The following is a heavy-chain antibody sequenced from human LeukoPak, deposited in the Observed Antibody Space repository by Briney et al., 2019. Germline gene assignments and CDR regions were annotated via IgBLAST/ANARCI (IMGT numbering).Heavy chain of an antibody. CDR3: ARGVLY. D-gene: IGHD6-13*01. CDR2: IYYSGST. J-gene: IGHJ4*02. CDR1: GGSISSYY. V-gene: IGHV4-59*01. Sequence: SETLSLTCTVSGGSISSYYWSWIRQPPGKGLEWIGYIYYSGSTNYNPSLMSRVTISVDTSKNQFSLKLSSVTAADTAVYYCARGVLYWGQGTLVTVSS.